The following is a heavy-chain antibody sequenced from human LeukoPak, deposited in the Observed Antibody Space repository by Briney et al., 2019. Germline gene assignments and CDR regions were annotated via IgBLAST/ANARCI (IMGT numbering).Heavy chain of an antibody. V-gene: IGHV6-1*01. Sequence: SQTLSLTCAISGDSVSSNSAAWTWIRQSPSRGLEWLGRTYYRSKWYNDYAVSVKSRITINPDTSKNQFSLQLDSVTPEDTAVYYCARGIHVKGLNSYYMDVWGKGTPVTVSS. CDR2: TYYRSKWYN. CDR3: ARGIHVKGLNSYYMDV. CDR1: GDSVSSNSAA. D-gene: IGHD2-21*01. J-gene: IGHJ6*03.